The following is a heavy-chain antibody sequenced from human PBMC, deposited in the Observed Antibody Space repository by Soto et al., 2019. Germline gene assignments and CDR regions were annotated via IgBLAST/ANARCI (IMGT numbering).Heavy chain of an antibody. V-gene: IGHV1-69*13. Sequence: SVKVSCTASGCTFSIYAISWVRQAPGQGLEWMGGIIPISDTTNYAQKFQGRVTITADESTSTAYMELSSLRSEDTAVYYCARSQGSSTSLEIYYYYYYGMDVWGQGTTVTVSS. CDR3: ARSQGSSTSLEIYYYYYYGMDV. CDR2: IIPISDTT. CDR1: GCTFSIYA. J-gene: IGHJ6*02. D-gene: IGHD2-2*01.